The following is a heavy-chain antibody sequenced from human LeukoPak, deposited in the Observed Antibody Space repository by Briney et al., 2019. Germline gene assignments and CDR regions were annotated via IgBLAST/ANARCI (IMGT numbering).Heavy chain of an antibody. J-gene: IGHJ4*02. D-gene: IGHD6-19*01. V-gene: IGHV1-2*02. CDR3: ARDRVGSGWPRPWYFEF. Sequence: ASVKVSCKPPGYTFTGYYLHWVRQAPGQGLEWMGWINPNTGATIYAEKFQGRVTVTRDTSIDTAYMEMRSLRSDETAVYYCARDRVGSGWPRPWYFEFWGQGTLITVSS. CDR1: GYTFTGYY. CDR2: INPNTGAT.